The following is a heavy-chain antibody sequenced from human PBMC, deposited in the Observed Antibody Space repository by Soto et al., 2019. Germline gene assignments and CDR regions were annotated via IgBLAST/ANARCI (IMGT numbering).Heavy chain of an antibody. CDR1: GGSIRSYY. CDR3: ARDYYDSSGFFFDY. Sequence: PSETLSLTCTVSGGSIRSYYWSWIRKPPGKGLEYIGYMYYSGNTNYNPSLKSRVTMSVDTSKNQFSLKLSSVTAADTAVYYCARDYYDSSGFFFDYWGQGTLVTVSS. V-gene: IGHV4-59*01. J-gene: IGHJ4*02. CDR2: MYYSGNT. D-gene: IGHD3-22*01.